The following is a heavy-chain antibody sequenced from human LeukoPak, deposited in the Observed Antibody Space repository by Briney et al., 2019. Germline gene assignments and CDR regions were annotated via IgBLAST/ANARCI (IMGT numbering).Heavy chain of an antibody. D-gene: IGHD2-2*01. CDR3: ALPGYCSSTSCLNWFDP. CDR2: INPNSGGT. J-gene: IGHJ5*02. CDR1: GYTFNGYY. V-gene: IGHV1-2*02. Sequence: ASVEVSCKASGYTFNGYYMHWVRQAPGPGLEWMGWINPNSGGTNYAQKFQGRVTMTRDTSISTAYMELSRLRSDDTAVYYCALPGYCSSTSCLNWFDPWGQGTLVTVSS.